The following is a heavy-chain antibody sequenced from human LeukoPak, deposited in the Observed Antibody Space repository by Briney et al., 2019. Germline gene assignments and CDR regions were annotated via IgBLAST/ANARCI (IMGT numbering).Heavy chain of an antibody. V-gene: IGHV3-30*18. D-gene: IGHD2-2*01. Sequence: PGGSLRLSCAASGFTFSSYGMHWVRQAPGKGLEWVAVISYDGSNKYYADSVKGRFTISRDNSKNTLYLQMNSLRAEDTAVYYCAKLGYCSSTSCYGWDMDVWGKGTTVTVSS. J-gene: IGHJ6*04. CDR3: AKLGYCSSTSCYGWDMDV. CDR1: GFTFSSYG. CDR2: ISYDGSNK.